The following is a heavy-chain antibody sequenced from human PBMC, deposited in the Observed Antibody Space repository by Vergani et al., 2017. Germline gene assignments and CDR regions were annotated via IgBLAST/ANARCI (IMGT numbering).Heavy chain of an antibody. CDR1: GGTFSSYA. Sequence: QVQLVQSGAEVKKPGSSVKVSCKASGGTFSSYAISWVRQAPGQGLEWMGRIIPILGIANYAQKFQGRVTITADKSTSTAYMELSSLRSEDTAVYYCARVGAVRPVLSVGAIIFGDWFDPWGQGTLVTVSS. CDR3: ARVGAVRPVLSVGAIIFGDWFDP. CDR2: IIPILGIA. J-gene: IGHJ5*02. V-gene: IGHV1-69*04. D-gene: IGHD1-26*01.